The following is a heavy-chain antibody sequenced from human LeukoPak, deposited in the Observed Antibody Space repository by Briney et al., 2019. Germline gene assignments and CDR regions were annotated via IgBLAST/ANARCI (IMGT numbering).Heavy chain of an antibody. CDR2: INHSGST. CDR1: GGSISSYY. Sequence: NPSETLSLTCTVSGGSISSYYWSWIRQPPGKGLEWIGEINHSGSTNYNPSLKSRVTISVDTSKNQFSLKLSSVTAADTAVYYCARVRGTVVTRGYYFDYWGQGTLVTVSS. D-gene: IGHD4-23*01. V-gene: IGHV4-34*01. J-gene: IGHJ4*02. CDR3: ARVRGTVVTRGYYFDY.